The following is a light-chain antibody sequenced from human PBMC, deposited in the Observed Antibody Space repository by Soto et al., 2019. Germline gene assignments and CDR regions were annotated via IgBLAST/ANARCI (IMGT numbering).Light chain of an antibody. CDR1: SSDVGGYNY. V-gene: IGLV2-11*01. Sequence: QSVLTQPRSVPGSPGQSVTISCTGTSSDVGGYNYVSWYQQHPGKAPKLMIYDVNKRPSGVPDRFSGSKSANTASLTISGLQAEDGADYYCCSYAGSYTYVFGTGTKVTVL. J-gene: IGLJ1*01. CDR3: CSYAGSYTYV. CDR2: DVN.